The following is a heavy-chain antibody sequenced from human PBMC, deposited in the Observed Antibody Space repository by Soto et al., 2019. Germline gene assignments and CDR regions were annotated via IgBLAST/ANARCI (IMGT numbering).Heavy chain of an antibody. D-gene: IGHD2-2*01. J-gene: IGHJ4*02. CDR2: IYPGDSDT. Sequence: GESLKISCEGFGYSFSNYWIAWVRQMPGKGLEWMGMIYPGDSDTRYSPSFEGLVTIAADKSLSTAYLQWDSLEASDTAMYYCARRVATAGLFDYSGQGTPFIVSS. CDR3: ARRVATAGLFDY. CDR1: GYSFSNYW. V-gene: IGHV5-51*01.